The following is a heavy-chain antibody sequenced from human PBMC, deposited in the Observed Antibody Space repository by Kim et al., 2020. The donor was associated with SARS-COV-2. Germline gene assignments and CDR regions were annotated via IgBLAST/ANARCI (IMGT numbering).Heavy chain of an antibody. CDR3: AKDAHLTMVQGALDY. D-gene: IGHD3-10*01. V-gene: IGHV3-33*06. Sequence: DTGKGRFTTSRDNSKNTLYLQMNSLRAEDTAVYYCAKDAHLTMVQGALDYWGQGTLVTVSS. J-gene: IGHJ4*02.